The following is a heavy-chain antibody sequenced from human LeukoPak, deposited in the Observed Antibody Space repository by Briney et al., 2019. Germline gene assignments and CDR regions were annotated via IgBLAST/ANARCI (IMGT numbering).Heavy chain of an antibody. CDR1: GGSISSYY. CDR3: ARGRLTFGGVIVRREFKFDY. V-gene: IGHV4-34*01. CDR2: INHSGST. Sequence: PSETLSLTCTVSGGSISSYYWSWIRQPPGKGLEWIGEINHSGSTNYNPSLKSRVTISVDTSKNQFSLKLSSVTAADTAVYYCARGRLTFGGVIVRREFKFDYWGQGTLVTVSS. J-gene: IGHJ4*02. D-gene: IGHD3-16*02.